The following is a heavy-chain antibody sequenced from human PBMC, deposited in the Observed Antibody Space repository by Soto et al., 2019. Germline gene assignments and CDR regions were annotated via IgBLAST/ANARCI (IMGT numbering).Heavy chain of an antibody. CDR1: GYTFTGYY. Sequence: ASVKVSCKASGYTFTGYYMHWARQAPGQGLEWMGWINPNSGGTNYAQKFQGRVTMTRDTSISTAYMELSRLRSDDTAVYYCARGIDYYGSGSPFDPWGQGTLVTVSS. CDR3: ARGIDYYGSGSPFDP. D-gene: IGHD3-10*01. J-gene: IGHJ5*02. CDR2: INPNSGGT. V-gene: IGHV1-2*02.